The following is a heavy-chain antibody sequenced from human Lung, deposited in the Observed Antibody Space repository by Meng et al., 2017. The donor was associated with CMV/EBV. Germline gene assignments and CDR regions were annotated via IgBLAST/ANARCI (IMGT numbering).Heavy chain of an antibody. Sequence: SXTLSLXCTVSRGSISGDDYYWSWIRQPPGKGLEWIGYIYYSGTTYYNPSLKSRVTISIDTSKNQFSLNLSSVTAADTAVYYCARGYFRLGISLRGGWFGLXGQGXLVTVSS. D-gene: IGHD3-9*01. V-gene: IGHV4-30-4*02. CDR2: IYYSGTT. CDR1: RGSISGDDYY. J-gene: IGHJ5*02. CDR3: ARGYFRLGISLRGGWFGL.